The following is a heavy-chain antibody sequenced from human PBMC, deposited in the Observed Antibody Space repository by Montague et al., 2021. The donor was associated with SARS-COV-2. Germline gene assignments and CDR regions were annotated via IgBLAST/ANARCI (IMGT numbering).Heavy chain of an antibody. CDR2: IYYTGIT. Sequence: SETLSLTCTVSGGSIGSHYWSWIRLPPGKGLEWVGHIYYTGITKXKSSLKSRVTISVDTSKNQLSLKLDSVTAADTAVYYCARGSGSASATWFGPWGQGTLVTVSS. V-gene: IGHV4-59*11. CDR1: GGSIGSHY. J-gene: IGHJ5*02. CDR3: ARGSGSASATWFGP. D-gene: IGHD6-25*01.